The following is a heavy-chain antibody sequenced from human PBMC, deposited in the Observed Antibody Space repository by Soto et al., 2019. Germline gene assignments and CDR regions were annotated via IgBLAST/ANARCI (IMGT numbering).Heavy chain of an antibody. D-gene: IGHD3-22*01. CDR1: GFTFSSYW. CDR3: ARFYYDSSGYLPSPYYYYYGMDV. CDR2: IKQDGSEK. V-gene: IGHV3-7*04. Sequence: GGSLRLSCAASGFTFSSYWMSWLRQAPGKGLEWVANIKQDGSEKYYVDSVKGRFTISRDNAKNSLYLQVNSLRAEDTAVYYCARFYYDSSGYLPSPYYYYYGMDVWGQGTTVTVSS. J-gene: IGHJ6*02.